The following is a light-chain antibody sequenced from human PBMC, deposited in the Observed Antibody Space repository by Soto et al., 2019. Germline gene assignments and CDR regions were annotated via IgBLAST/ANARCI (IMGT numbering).Light chain of an antibody. CDR1: SSEVGNYNY. V-gene: IGLV2-14*01. CDR3: SSFTSSTTYV. Sequence: QSVLTQSASVSGSPGQSITISCTGTSSEVGNYNYVSWYQQHPGEVPKLIIFNVNNRPSGVSNLFSGSKSGNTASLTISGLQVEDEADYYCSSFTSSTTYVFGTGTKVTV. J-gene: IGLJ1*01. CDR2: NVN.